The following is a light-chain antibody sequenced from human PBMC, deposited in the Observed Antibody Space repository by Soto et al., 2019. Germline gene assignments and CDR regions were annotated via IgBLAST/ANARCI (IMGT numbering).Light chain of an antibody. CDR2: AAS. Sequence: MTQSPATLSVSPGDRATLSCRASQSVGSNLAWYQQKPGKAPKLLIYAASTLQSGVPSRFSGSGSGTDFTLTISCLQSEDFATYYCQQYYSYPWTFGQGTKVEIK. J-gene: IGKJ1*01. CDR1: QSVGSN. CDR3: QQYYSYPWT. V-gene: IGKV1-8*01.